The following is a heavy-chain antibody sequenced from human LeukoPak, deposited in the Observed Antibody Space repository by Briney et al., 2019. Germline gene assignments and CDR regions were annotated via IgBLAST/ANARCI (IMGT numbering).Heavy chain of an antibody. V-gene: IGHV4-61*02. CDR3: ARGSSNWDWFDP. D-gene: IGHD2/OR15-2a*01. CDR1: GGSISSGSYY. CDR2: IYTSGST. Sequence: SETLSLTCTVSGGSISSGSYYWSWIRQPAGKGLEWIGRIYTSGSTNYNPSLKSRVTISVDTSKNQFSLKLSSVTAADTAVYYCARGSSNWDWFDPWGQGTLVTVSS. J-gene: IGHJ5*02.